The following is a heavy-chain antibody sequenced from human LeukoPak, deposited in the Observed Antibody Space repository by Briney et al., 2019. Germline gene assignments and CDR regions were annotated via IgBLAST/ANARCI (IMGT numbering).Heavy chain of an antibody. CDR2: IKLGGSEI. J-gene: IGHJ4*02. Sequence: GGSLRLSCAASGFTFASHWMNWVRQAPGRGLEWVANIKLGGSEIYYVDSVKGRFTISRDDAKNSLYLQMERLRDEDTAIYYCVRDRGDYWGQGTLVTVSS. CDR3: VRDRGDY. CDR1: GFTFASHW. V-gene: IGHV3-7*01.